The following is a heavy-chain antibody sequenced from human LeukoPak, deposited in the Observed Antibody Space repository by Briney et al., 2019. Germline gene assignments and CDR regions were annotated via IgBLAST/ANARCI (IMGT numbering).Heavy chain of an antibody. CDR3: ARDTKPSLLWFGEGGDYYMDV. J-gene: IGHJ6*03. CDR2: IYHSGST. Sequence: SETLSLTCTVSGYSISSGYYWGWIRQPPGKGLEWIGSIYHSGSTYYNPSLKSRVTISVDTSKNQFSLKLSSVTAADTAVYYCARDTKPSLLWFGEGGDYYMDVWGKGTTVTISS. CDR1: GYSISSGYY. V-gene: IGHV4-38-2*02. D-gene: IGHD3-10*01.